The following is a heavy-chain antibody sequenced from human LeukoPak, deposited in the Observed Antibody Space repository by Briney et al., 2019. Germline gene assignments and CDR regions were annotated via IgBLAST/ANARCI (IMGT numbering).Heavy chain of an antibody. J-gene: IGHJ6*04. CDR3: ARVQRYCSGGSCYDYYYYGLDV. D-gene: IGHD2-15*01. CDR1: GFTFSSYS. Sequence: PGGSMRLSCAASGFTFSSYSMNWVRHAPGKGLEWVSSISSSSSYIYYADSVKGRFTISRDNAKNSLYLQMNSLRAEDTAVYYCARVQRYCSGGSCYDYYYYGLDVWGKGTTVTVSS. V-gene: IGHV3-21*01. CDR2: ISSSSSYI.